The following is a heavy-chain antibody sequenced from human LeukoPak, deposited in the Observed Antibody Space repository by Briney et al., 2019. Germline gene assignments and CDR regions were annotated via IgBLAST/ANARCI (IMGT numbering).Heavy chain of an antibody. CDR2: ISGSGANT. CDR3: AKEGLRFDYYYYMDV. D-gene: IGHD3-10*01. CDR1: GFTFSTYA. Sequence: GGSLRLSCAASGFTFSTYAMSWVRQAPGKGLEWVSTISGSGANTYYADSVRGRFTISRDNSKNTLYLQMNSLRAEDTAVYYCAKEGLRFDYYYYMDVWGKGTTVTVSS. J-gene: IGHJ6*03. V-gene: IGHV3-23*01.